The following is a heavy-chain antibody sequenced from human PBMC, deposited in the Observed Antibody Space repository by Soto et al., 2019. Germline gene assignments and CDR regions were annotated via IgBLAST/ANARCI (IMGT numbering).Heavy chain of an antibody. Sequence: QVQLVQSRAEVKKPGASVKVSCKASGYTFTSYDINWVRQATGQGLEWMGWMNPNSGNTGYAQKFQGRVTMTRNTSISTAYMELSSLRSEDTAVYYRRIAAAGVGGMDVWGQGTTVTVSS. J-gene: IGHJ6*02. D-gene: IGHD6-13*01. CDR3: RIAAAGVGGMDV. CDR1: GYTFTSYD. V-gene: IGHV1-8*01. CDR2: MNPNSGNT.